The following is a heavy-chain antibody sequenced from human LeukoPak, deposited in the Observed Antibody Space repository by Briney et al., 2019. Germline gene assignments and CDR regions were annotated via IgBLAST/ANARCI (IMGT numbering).Heavy chain of an antibody. D-gene: IGHD3-22*01. CDR2: IYPGDSDT. J-gene: IGHJ3*02. Sequence: GESLKISCKGSGYSFTSYWIGWVRQMPGKGLEWMGIIYPGDSDTRYSPSFQGQVTISADKSISTAYLQWSSLKASDTDMYYCARVGDYYDSSGRTNADAFDIWGQGTMVTVSS. CDR1: GYSFTSYW. CDR3: ARVGDYYDSSGRTNADAFDI. V-gene: IGHV5-51*01.